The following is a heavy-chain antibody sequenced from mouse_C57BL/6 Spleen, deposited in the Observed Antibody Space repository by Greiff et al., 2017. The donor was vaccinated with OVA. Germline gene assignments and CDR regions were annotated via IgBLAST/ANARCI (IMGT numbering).Heavy chain of an antibody. Sequence: EVKVEESGGGLVKPGGSLKLSCAASGFTFSDYGMHWVRQAPEKGLEWVAYISSGSSTIYYADTVKGRFTISRDNAKNTLFLQMTSLRSEDTAMYYCARPPYYSNDEAMDYWGQGTSVTVSA. CDR2: ISSGSSTI. CDR3: ARPPYYSNDEAMDY. D-gene: IGHD2-5*01. J-gene: IGHJ4*01. V-gene: IGHV5-17*01. CDR1: GFTFSDYG.